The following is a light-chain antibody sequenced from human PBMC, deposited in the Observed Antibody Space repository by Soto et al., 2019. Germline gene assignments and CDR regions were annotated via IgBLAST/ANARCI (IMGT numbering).Light chain of an antibody. V-gene: IGLV2-23*02. CDR3: SSYASRSTLV. CDR1: SSDVGNYNL. J-gene: IGLJ3*02. CDR2: EVS. Sequence: QSVLTQPASVSGSPGQSITISCTGTSSDVGNYNLVSWYQQYPGKAPKLMIYEVSKRPSGVSNRFSGSKAGNTASLTISGLQAEDEADYYCSSYASRSTLVFGGGTKLTVL.